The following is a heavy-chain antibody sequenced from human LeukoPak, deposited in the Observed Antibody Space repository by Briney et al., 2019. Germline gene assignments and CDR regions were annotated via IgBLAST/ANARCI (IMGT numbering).Heavy chain of an antibody. CDR2: NNPNSGGT. CDR3: ARVASGSYYFDY. Sequence: ASVKVSCKASGYTFTGYYMHWVRQAPGQGLEWMGWNNPNSGGTNYAQNFQGRVTMTRDTSISTAYMELSRLRSDDTAVYYCARVASGSYYFDYWGQGTLVTVSS. J-gene: IGHJ4*02. D-gene: IGHD1-26*01. CDR1: GYTFTGYY. V-gene: IGHV1-2*02.